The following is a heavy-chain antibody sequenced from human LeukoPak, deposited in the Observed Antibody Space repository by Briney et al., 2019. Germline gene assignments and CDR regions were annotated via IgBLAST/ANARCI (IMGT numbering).Heavy chain of an antibody. J-gene: IGHJ6*03. CDR1: GYTFTGYY. V-gene: IGHV1-2*02. D-gene: IGHD3-10*01. CDR3: ARDHEPMGAYYYYMDV. Sequence: ALVKVSCKASGYTFTGYYMHWVRQAPGQGLEWMGWINPNSGGTNYAQKFQGRVTMTRDTSISTAYMELSRLRSDDTAVYYCARDHEPMGAYYYYMDVWGKGTTVTISS. CDR2: INPNSGGT.